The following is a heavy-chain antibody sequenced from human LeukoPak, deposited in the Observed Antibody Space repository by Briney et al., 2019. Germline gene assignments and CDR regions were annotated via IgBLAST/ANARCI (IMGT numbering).Heavy chain of an antibody. CDR1: GFTFSSYA. CDR2: IYSGGST. J-gene: IGHJ3*02. D-gene: IGHD1-26*01. V-gene: IGHV3-66*01. CDR3: ARDQAVGVADALDI. Sequence: PGGSLRLSCAASGFTFSSYAMNWVRQAPGKGLEWVSVIYSGGSTYYADSVKGRFTISRDNSKNTLYLQMNSLRAEDTAVYDCARDQAVGVADALDIWGQGTMVTVSS.